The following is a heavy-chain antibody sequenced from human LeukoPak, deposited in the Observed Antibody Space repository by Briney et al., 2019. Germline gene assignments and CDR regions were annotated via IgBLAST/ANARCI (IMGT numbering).Heavy chain of an antibody. D-gene: IGHD7-27*01. CDR1: GXTFXNYX. Sequence: GGSLRLSCAASGXTFXNYXXSXVXXAPXXGXXWVANIKEXGSQKYYVDSXRGRFTFSRDNAKDSLYLQMDGLRAEDTAVYYCAREGLGTRYWYFDLWGRGTLVTVSS. CDR3: AREGLGTRYWYFDL. CDR2: IKEXGSQK. V-gene: IGHV3-7*05. J-gene: IGHJ2*01.